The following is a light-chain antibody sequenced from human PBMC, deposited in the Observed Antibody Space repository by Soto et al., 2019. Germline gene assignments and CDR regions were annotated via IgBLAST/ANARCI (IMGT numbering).Light chain of an antibody. CDR3: CSYAGGDTFFL. Sequence: HSDLNNAASGYRVAVRASRITKTRNNGEFGSYSPVPWYQQLPGKAPKLIIYEVTKRPSGVSNRFSGSKSGNTASLTISGLQAEDEAEYFCCSYAGGDTFFLFGTGTKFTVL. V-gene: IGLV2-23*02. CDR2: EVT. J-gene: IGLJ1*01. CDR1: NGEFGSYSP.